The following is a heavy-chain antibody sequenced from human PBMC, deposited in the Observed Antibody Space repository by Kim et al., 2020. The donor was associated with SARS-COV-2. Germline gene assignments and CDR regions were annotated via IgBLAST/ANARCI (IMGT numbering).Heavy chain of an antibody. D-gene: IGHD3-10*01. CDR2: IKQDGSEK. J-gene: IGHJ4*02. CDR1: GFTFSSYW. CDR3: ARGPLWFGDLIYLFDY. Sequence: GGSLRLSCAASGFTFSSYWMSWVRQAPGKGLEWVANIKQDGSEKYYVDSVKGRFTISRDNAKNSLYLQMNSLRAEDTAVYYCARGPLWFGDLIYLFDYWGQGTLVTVSS. V-gene: IGHV3-7*03.